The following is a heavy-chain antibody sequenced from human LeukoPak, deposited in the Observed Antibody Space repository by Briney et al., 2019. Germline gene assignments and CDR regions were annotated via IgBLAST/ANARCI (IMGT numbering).Heavy chain of an antibody. V-gene: IGHV4-59*08. CDR1: GGSISSYY. J-gene: IGHJ4*02. CDR3: ARFRGIAAAGLKADYFDY. CDR2: MYHSGST. D-gene: IGHD6-13*01. Sequence: SETLSLTCTVSGGSISSYYWSWIRQPPGKGLEWIGYMYHSGSTNYNPYLKSRVTISVDTSKNQFSLKLSSVTAADTAVYYCARFRGIAAAGLKADYFDYWGQGTLVTVSS.